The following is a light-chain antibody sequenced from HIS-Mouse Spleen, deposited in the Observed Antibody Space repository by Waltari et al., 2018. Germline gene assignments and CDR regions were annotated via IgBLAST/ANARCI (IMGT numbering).Light chain of an antibody. V-gene: IGLV2-14*01. CDR1: SSDVGGYNY. CDR2: GVC. CDR3: SSYTSSSTLV. Sequence: QSALTQPASVSGSPGPSITIPCTGTSSDVGGYNYVSWNQQHPAKAPKLMIYGVCTRPSGFSNPSPGSKPGNPASLTISGLQAEDEADYYCSSYTSSSTLVFGGGTKLTVL. J-gene: IGLJ3*02.